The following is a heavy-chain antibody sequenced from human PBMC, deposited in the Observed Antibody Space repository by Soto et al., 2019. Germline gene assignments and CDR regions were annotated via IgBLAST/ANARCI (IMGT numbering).Heavy chain of an antibody. J-gene: IGHJ4*02. CDR2: IYHSGNT. V-gene: IGHV4-39*01. CDR3: ARHEWLQLWLVTEY. Sequence: SETLSLTCTVSGYSIGSSTNYWGWIRQPPGKGLEWIGTIYHSGNTYYNPTLKSRVAISVDMSKNQFSLRLNSVTAADTAVYYCARHEWLQLWLVTEYWGQGALVTVSS. D-gene: IGHD5-18*01. CDR1: GYSIGSSTNY.